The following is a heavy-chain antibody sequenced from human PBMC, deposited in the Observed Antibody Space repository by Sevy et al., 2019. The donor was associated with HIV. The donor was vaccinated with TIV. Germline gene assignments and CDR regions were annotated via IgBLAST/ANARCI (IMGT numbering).Heavy chain of an antibody. CDR2: ISGSGGST. CDR3: ASPSGGWYRPWT. CDR1: GFTFSSYA. D-gene: IGHD2-15*01. V-gene: IGHV3-23*01. Sequence: GGSLRLSCAASGFTFSSYAMSWVRQAPGKGLEWVSAISGSGGSTYYADSVKGRFTISRDNSKNTLYLQMNSLRAEDTAVYYGASPSGGWYRPWTWGQGTLVTVSS. J-gene: IGHJ4*02.